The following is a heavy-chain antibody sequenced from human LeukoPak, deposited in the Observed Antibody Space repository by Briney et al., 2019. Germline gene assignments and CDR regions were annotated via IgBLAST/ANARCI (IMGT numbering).Heavy chain of an antibody. Sequence: GGSLRLSCAASGFTFSSYGMHWVRQAPGKGLEWVAFIRYDGSNKYYADSVKGRFTISRDNSKNTLYLQMNSLRAEDTAVYYCAKDQPSITMVRGVISNRYYYYMDVWGKGTTVTISS. V-gene: IGHV3-30*02. CDR2: IRYDGSNK. CDR1: GFTFSSYG. D-gene: IGHD3-10*01. J-gene: IGHJ6*03. CDR3: AKDQPSITMVRGVISNRYYYYMDV.